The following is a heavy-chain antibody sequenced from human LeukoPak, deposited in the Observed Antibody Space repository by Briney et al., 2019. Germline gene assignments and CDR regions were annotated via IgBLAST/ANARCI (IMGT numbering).Heavy chain of an antibody. Sequence: PSETLSLTCTVSGGSISSYYWSWIRQPPGKGLEWIGYIYYSGSTNYNPSLKSRVTISVDTSKNQFSLKLSSVTAADTAVYYCARHSVRMATVPDYWGQGTLVTVSS. CDR1: GGSISSYY. D-gene: IGHD5-24*01. J-gene: IGHJ4*02. V-gene: IGHV4-59*08. CDR2: IYYSGST. CDR3: ARHSVRMATVPDY.